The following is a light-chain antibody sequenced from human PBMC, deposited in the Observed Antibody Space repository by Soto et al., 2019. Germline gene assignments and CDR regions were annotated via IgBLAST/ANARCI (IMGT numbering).Light chain of an antibody. J-gene: IGKJ1*01. CDR1: QSISSY. V-gene: IGKV1-39*01. Sequence: DIQMTQSPSSLSASVGDRVTITCRASQSISSYLNWYQQKPGKAPKLLIYAASRLQSGVPSRFSGSRSGTDFTLTISSLQPEDFATYYCQQSYSRVTVGQGTKVDIK. CDR2: AAS. CDR3: QQSYSRVT.